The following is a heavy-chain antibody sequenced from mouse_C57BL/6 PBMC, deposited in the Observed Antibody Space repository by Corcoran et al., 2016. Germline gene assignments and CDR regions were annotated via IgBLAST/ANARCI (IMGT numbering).Heavy chain of an antibody. Sequence: QIQLVQSGPELKKPGETVKISCKASGYTFTTYGMSWVKQAPGKGLKWMGWINTYSGVPTYADDFKGRFAFSLETSASTAYLQINNLKNEDTATYFCARSDDYDGGYAMDYWGQGTSVTVSS. V-gene: IGHV9-3*01. D-gene: IGHD2-4*01. CDR3: ARSDDYDGGYAMDY. CDR1: GYTFTTYG. J-gene: IGHJ4*01. CDR2: INTYSGVP.